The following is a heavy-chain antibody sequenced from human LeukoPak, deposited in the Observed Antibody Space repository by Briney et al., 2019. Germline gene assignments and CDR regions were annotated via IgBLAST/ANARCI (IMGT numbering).Heavy chain of an antibody. CDR1: GGAFRGYY. CDR3: ARELVDYDFWSGYYPKYYFDY. J-gene: IGHJ4*02. D-gene: IGHD3-3*01. CDR2: INHSGST. V-gene: IGHV4-34*01. Sequence: SQTLSLTCAVYGGAFRGYYWSWIRQPPGKGLEWIGEINHSGSTNYNPSLKSRVTISVHTSKNQFSLKLSSVTAADTAVYYCARELVDYDFWSGYYPKYYFDYWGQGTLVTVSS.